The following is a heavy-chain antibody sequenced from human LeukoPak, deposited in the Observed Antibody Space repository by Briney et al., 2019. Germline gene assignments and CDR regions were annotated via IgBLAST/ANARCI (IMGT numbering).Heavy chain of an antibody. CDR2: IYYSGST. V-gene: IGHV4-59*08. CDR3: ARNGRYCSGGSCGPDY. Sequence: PSETLSLTCTVSSGSISYYYWGWIRQPPGKGLEWIGYIYYSGSTNYNPSLKSRVTISVDTSKKQFSLKLSSVTAADTAVYYCARNGRYCSGGSCGPDYWGQGTLVTVSS. D-gene: IGHD2-15*01. J-gene: IGHJ4*02. CDR1: SGSISYYY.